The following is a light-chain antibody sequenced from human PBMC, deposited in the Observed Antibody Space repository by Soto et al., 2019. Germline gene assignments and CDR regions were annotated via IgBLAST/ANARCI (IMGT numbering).Light chain of an antibody. Sequence: EIVLTQSPATLSLSPGEGATLSCRASQSISTHLAWYQQRPGQAPRLLIYDASNRATGIPARFSGSGSGTDFTLTITSLEPEDFAVYYCQQRSDWPPWTFGQGTKVEIK. CDR1: QSISTH. V-gene: IGKV3-11*01. J-gene: IGKJ1*01. CDR3: QQRSDWPPWT. CDR2: DAS.